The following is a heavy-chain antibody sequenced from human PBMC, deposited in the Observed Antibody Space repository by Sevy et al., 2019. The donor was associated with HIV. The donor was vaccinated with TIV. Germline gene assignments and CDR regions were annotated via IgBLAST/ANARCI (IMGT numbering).Heavy chain of an antibody. J-gene: IGHJ3*02. CDR1: GFTFSNYA. CDR2: ISGSGSGSGT. Sequence: GGSLRLSCTASGFTFSNYAMNWVRQASGKGLEWVSGISGSGSGSGTYHADSVKGRFTVSRDNSKNTLYLQMNSLRAEDTAVYYCAKDIVILVGDAFDIWGQGTMVTVSS. D-gene: IGHD3-22*01. V-gene: IGHV3-23*01. CDR3: AKDIVILVGDAFDI.